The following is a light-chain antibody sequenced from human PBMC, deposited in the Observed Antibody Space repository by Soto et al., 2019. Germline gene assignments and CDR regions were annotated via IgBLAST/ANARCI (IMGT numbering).Light chain of an antibody. CDR3: SSYTNITTRACV. CDR1: SGDIGSYNR. J-gene: IGLJ1*01. CDR2: EVT. V-gene: IGLV2-14*01. Sequence: QSVLTQPASVSGSPGQSITISCTGTSGDIGSYNRVSWYQQHPGKAPKLIIYEVTDRPSGVSNRFSGSKSGNTASLTISGLQAEDEDEYHCSSYTNITTRACVFSNGTKVTV.